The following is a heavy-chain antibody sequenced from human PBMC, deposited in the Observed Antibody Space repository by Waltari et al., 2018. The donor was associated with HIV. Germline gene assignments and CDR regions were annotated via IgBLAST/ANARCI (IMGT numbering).Heavy chain of an antibody. D-gene: IGHD2-21*02. Sequence: HLEQSGAEVKRPGASVKVACKASGYSFISNDITWVRRAPGQGLELMGWMDPGSGNTDHAQKFQGRVSMTRDTSINTAYMEMYSLTSDDTAVYYCATQVTVYGGLDVWGPGTTVTVSS. J-gene: IGHJ6*02. CDR1: GYSFISND. CDR3: ATQVTVYGGLDV. CDR2: MDPGSGNT. V-gene: IGHV1-8*01.